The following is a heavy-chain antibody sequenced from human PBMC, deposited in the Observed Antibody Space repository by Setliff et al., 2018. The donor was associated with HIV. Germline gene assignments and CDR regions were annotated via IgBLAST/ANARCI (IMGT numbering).Heavy chain of an antibody. CDR2: INDSSSYR. D-gene: IGHD1-26*01. V-gene: IGHV3-11*06. Sequence: LSLTCAVYGGSFSGYYWSWIRQAPGKGLEWVSYINDSSSYRNYADSVKGRFTISRDNAKNSLYLQMNSLRAEDTSVYYCARGRLRATSPFDNWGQGTLVTVSS. CDR3: ARGRLRATSPFDN. CDR1: GGSFSGYY. J-gene: IGHJ4*02.